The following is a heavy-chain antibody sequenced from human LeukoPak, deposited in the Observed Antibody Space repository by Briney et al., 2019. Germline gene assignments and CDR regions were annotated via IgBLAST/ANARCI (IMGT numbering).Heavy chain of an antibody. CDR2: INHSGST. CDR1: GGSFSGYY. J-gene: IGHJ6*03. CDR3: ARGGKSRYCSSTSCSASYYYYYMDV. D-gene: IGHD2-2*01. V-gene: IGHV4-34*01. Sequence: SETLSLTCAVYGGSFSGYYWSWIRQPTGKGLEGIGEINHSGSTNYNPSLKSRVTISVDTSKNQFSLKLSSVTAADTAVYYCARGGKSRYCSSTSCSASYYYYYMDVWGKGTTVTVSS.